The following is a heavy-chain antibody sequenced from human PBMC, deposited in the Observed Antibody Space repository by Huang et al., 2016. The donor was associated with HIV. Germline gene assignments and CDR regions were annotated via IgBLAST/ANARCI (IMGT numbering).Heavy chain of an antibody. CDR2: INPKRGGT. CDR1: GYTFTDSN. J-gene: IGHJ4*02. Sequence: QVQLVKSGAEVKNPGASVRVSCKAYGYTFTDSNIHWVRQAPGQGLEWMGWINPKRGGTSDAQRFQGRITMTRDTTISTVHMDLRRIQSDDTAVYFCARDWSFGSSTSPADWGQGTLVTVSS. V-gene: IGHV1-2*02. D-gene: IGHD6-6*01. CDR3: ARDWSFGSSTSPAD.